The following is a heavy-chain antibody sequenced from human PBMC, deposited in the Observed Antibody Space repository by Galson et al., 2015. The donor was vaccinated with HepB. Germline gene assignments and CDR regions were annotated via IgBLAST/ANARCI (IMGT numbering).Heavy chain of an antibody. V-gene: IGHV3-73*01. CDR2: IRSKGNDYAT. D-gene: IGHD5-12*01. J-gene: IGHJ4*02. CDR3: TRMGDFSGYSSK. CDR1: GFTFSGSA. Sequence: SLRLSCAASGFTFSGSAIHWVRQTSGKGLEWVGRIRSKGNDYATSYVESLKGRFTISRDDSRNMAYLHMKSLKTEDTAVYYCTRMGDFSGYSSKWGQGTLVTVSS.